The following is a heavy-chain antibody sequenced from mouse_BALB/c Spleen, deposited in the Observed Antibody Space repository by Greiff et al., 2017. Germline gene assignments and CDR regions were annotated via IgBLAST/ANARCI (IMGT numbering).Heavy chain of an antibody. Sequence: EVKVEESGGGLVKPGGSLKLSCAASGFTFSSYAMSWVRQTPEKRLEWVASISSGGSTYYPDSVKGRFTISRDNARNILYLQMSSLRSEDTAMYYCARGLLLRTLDYWGQGTTLTVSS. CDR2: ISSGGST. CDR3: ARGLLLRTLDY. J-gene: IGHJ2*01. D-gene: IGHD1-1*01. V-gene: IGHV5-6-5*01. CDR1: GFTFSSYA.